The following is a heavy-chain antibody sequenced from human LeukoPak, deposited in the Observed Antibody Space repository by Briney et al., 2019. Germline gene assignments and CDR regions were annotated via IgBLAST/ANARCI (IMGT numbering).Heavy chain of an antibody. CDR3: ARDGRAGSLFAY. Sequence: PSETLSLTCTVSGGSIYNYYWSWIRQPPGKGLEWIGYIYHSGSTNYNPSLKSRVTISVDTSKNQFSLKLSSVTAADTAVYYCARDGRAGSLFAYWGQGTLVTVSS. CDR1: GGSIYNYY. J-gene: IGHJ4*02. CDR2: IYHSGST. V-gene: IGHV4-59*12. D-gene: IGHD6-19*01.